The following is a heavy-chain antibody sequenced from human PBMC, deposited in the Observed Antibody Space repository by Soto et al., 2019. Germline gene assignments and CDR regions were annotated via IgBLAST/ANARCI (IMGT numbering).Heavy chain of an antibody. CDR2: INHSGST. Sequence: SETLSLTCAVYGGSFSGYYWSWIRQPPGKGLEWIGEINHSGSTNYNPSLKSRVTISVDTSKNQFSLKLSSVTAADTAVYYCARVTKVRVTMVRGVIPPGNYYYYGMDVWGQGTTVTVSS. D-gene: IGHD3-10*01. CDR1: GGSFSGYY. J-gene: IGHJ6*02. V-gene: IGHV4-34*01. CDR3: ARVTKVRVTMVRGVIPPGNYYYYGMDV.